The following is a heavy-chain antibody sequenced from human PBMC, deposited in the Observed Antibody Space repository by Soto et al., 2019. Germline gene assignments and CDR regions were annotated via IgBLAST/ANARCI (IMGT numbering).Heavy chain of an antibody. CDR3: AKDREGIVY. J-gene: IGHJ4*02. Sequence: GGSLRLSCAASGFTFDDYAMHWVRQAPGKGLEWVSGISWNSGSIGYADSVKGRFTISRDNAKNSLYLQMNSLRAEDTALYYCAKDREGIVYWGQGTLVTSPQ. D-gene: IGHD3-22*01. V-gene: IGHV3-9*01. CDR2: ISWNSGSI. CDR1: GFTFDDYA.